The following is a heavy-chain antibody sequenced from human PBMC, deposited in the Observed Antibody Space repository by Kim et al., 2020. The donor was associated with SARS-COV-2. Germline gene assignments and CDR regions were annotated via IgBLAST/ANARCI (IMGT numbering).Heavy chain of an antibody. CDR3: ARLIYSYVSTGYNDY. J-gene: IGHJ4*02. CDR2: INPDDSDT. V-gene: IGHV5-51*01. CDR1: GYSFASYW. Sequence: GESLKISCKGSGYSFASYWIAWVRQMPGKGLEWMGIINPDDSDTRYSPSFEGQVTISADKSISTAYLQWSSLKASDTAMYYCARLIYSYVSTGYNDYWGQGTLIAVSS. D-gene: IGHD3-22*01.